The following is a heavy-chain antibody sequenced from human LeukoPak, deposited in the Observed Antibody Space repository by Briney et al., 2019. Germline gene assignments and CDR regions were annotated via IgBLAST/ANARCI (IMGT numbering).Heavy chain of an antibody. CDR1: GFTFSSYA. CDR2: ISGSGGST. Sequence: PGGSLRLSCAASGFTFSSYAMSWVRQAPGKGLEWVSAISGSGGSTYYADSVKGRFTISRDNSKNTLYLQMNSLRAEDTAVYYCAKVIVVVVAGDYFDYWGQGTLVTVSS. V-gene: IGHV3-23*01. J-gene: IGHJ4*02. CDR3: AKVIVVVVAGDYFDY. D-gene: IGHD2-15*01.